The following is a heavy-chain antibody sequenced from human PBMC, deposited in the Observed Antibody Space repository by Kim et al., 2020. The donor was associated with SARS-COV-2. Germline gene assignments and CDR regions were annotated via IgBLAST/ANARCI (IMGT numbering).Heavy chain of an antibody. Sequence: YAQKFQGRCTMTRDTSANTVYMEVSSLRSEDTAIYYCVKEASRLKAFDFWGQGTLVIVSS. CDR3: VKEASRLKAFDF. V-gene: IGHV1-46*01. J-gene: IGHJ4*02.